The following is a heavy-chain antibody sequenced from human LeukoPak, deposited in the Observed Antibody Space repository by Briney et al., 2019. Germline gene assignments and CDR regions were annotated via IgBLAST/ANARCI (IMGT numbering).Heavy chain of an antibody. Sequence: GGSLRLSCAVSGFGVHTFAMSWVRLAPGKGLEWLSSITKYDGRVYYADSVRGRFTISRDNSQNELYLQMNSLRTDDSAIYYCAKDHSADGWPTFEYWGRGTLVTVSS. V-gene: IGHV3-23*01. CDR1: GFGVHTFA. CDR3: AKDHSADGWPTFEY. D-gene: IGHD5-24*01. J-gene: IGHJ4*02. CDR2: ITKYDGRV.